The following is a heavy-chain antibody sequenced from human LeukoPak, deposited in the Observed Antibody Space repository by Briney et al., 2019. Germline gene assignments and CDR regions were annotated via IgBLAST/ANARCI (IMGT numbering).Heavy chain of an antibody. CDR1: GFTFSTYS. V-gene: IGHV3-21*01. J-gene: IGHJ6*02. CDR3: ARVFGSGSSGMDV. Sequence: GGSLRLSCAASGFTFSTYSMNWVRQAPGKGLEWVSSISSSSSFIYYGRFTISRDNAKNAPYLQMNSLRAEDTAVYYCARVFGSGSSGMDVWGQGTTVT. D-gene: IGHD3-10*01. CDR2: ISSSSSFI.